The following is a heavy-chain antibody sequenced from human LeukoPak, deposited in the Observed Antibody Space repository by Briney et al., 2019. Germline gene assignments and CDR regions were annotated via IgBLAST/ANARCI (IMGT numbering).Heavy chain of an antibody. D-gene: IGHD2-2*01. Sequence: GGSLRLSCAASGFTFSSYSMNWVRQAPGKGLEWVSSISSSSSCIYYADSVKGRFTISRDSAKNSLYLQMNSLRAEDTAVYYCARYVVVPATAFDPWGQGTLVTVSS. V-gene: IGHV3-21*01. CDR3: ARYVVVPATAFDP. CDR1: GFTFSSYS. CDR2: ISSSSSCI. J-gene: IGHJ5*02.